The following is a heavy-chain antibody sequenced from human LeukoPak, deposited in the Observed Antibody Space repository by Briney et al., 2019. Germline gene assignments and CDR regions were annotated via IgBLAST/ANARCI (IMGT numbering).Heavy chain of an antibody. CDR1: GGSISSSNW. V-gene: IGHV4-4*02. D-gene: IGHD6-19*01. CDR2: IYHSGST. CDR3: ARQGDSGWYYFDY. Sequence: SGTLSLTCAVSGGSISSSNWWSWVRRPPGKGLEWIGEIYHSGSTNYNPSLKSRVTISVDKSKNQFSLKLTSVTAADTAAYYCARQGDSGWYYFDYWGQGTLVTVSS. J-gene: IGHJ4*02.